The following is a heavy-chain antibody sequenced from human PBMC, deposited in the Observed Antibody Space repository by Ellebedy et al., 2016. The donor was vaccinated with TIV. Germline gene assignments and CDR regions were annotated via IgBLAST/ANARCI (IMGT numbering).Heavy chain of an antibody. Sequence: SETLSLXCTVSGGSISSGGYYWSWIRQPPGKGLEWIGYIYYSGSTYYNPSLKSRVTISVDTSKNQFSLKLSSVTAADTAVYYCARVSSIWPTLDYWGQGTLVTVSS. CDR1: GGSISSGGYY. D-gene: IGHD6-6*01. V-gene: IGHV4-30-4*01. CDR3: ARVSSIWPTLDY. CDR2: IYYSGST. J-gene: IGHJ4*02.